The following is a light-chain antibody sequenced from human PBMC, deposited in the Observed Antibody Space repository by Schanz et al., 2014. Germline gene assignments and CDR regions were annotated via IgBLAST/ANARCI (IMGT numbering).Light chain of an antibody. Sequence: QSVLTQPASVSGSPGQWITISCTGTSNDVGRYDYVSWYQQHPGKAPKLILFEVTKRPSGVPDRFSGSKSGDTASLTVSGLQAEDEATYYCSSFEGRHNWVFGGGTKLTVL. CDR3: SSFEGRHNWV. V-gene: IGLV2-8*01. CDR1: SNDVGRYDY. CDR2: EVT. J-gene: IGLJ3*02.